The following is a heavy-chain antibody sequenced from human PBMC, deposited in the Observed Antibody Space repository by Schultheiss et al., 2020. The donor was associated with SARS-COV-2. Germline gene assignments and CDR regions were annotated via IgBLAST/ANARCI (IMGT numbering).Heavy chain of an antibody. Sequence: SETLSLTCTVSGGSISSYYWSWIRQPPGKGLEWIGEINHSGSTNYNPSLKSRVTISVDTSKNQFSLKLSSVTAADTAVYYCARRINVLLWFGELGGMDVWGQGTTVTVSS. J-gene: IGHJ6*02. CDR3: ARRINVLLWFGELGGMDV. CDR1: GGSISSYY. D-gene: IGHD3-10*01. V-gene: IGHV4-59*08. CDR2: INHSGST.